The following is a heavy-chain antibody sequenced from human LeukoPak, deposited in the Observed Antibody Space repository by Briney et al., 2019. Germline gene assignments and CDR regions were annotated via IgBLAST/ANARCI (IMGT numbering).Heavy chain of an antibody. D-gene: IGHD3-10*01. CDR3: ARLWYYYGSGSYYRPFYYYYGMDV. J-gene: IGHJ6*02. CDR2: INHSGST. V-gene: IGHV4-34*01. CDR1: GGSFSGYY. Sequence: SETLSLTCAVYGGSFSGYYWSWIRQPPGKGLEWIEEINHSGSTNYNPSLKSRVTISVDTSKNQFSLKLSSVTAAGTAVYYCARLWYYYGSGSYYRPFYYYYGMDVWGQGTTVTVSS.